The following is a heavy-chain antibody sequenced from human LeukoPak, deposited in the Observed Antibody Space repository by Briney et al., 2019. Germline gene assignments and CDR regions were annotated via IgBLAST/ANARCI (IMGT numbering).Heavy chain of an antibody. CDR3: ARGGAAEYYYYYYMDV. J-gene: IGHJ6*03. V-gene: IGHV1-18*01. CDR1: GYTLTSYG. CDR2: ISAYNGNT. D-gene: IGHD6-13*01. Sequence: ASVKVSCKASGYTLTSYGISWVRQAPGQGLEWMGWISAYNGNTNYAQKLQGRVTMTTDTSTSTAYMELRSLRSDDTAVYYCARGGAAEYYYYYYMDVWGKGTTVTVSS.